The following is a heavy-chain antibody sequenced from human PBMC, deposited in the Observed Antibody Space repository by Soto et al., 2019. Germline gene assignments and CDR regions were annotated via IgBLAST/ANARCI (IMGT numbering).Heavy chain of an antibody. CDR3: TRPRAAQYGDFDY. D-gene: IGHD4-17*01. CDR2: IRSKANSYAT. V-gene: IGHV3-73*02. J-gene: IGHJ4*02. Sequence: EVQLVESGGGLVQPGGSLKLSCAASGFTFSGSAMHWVRQASGKGLEWVGRIRSKANSYATAYAASVKGRFTISRDDSKNTAYLQMNSLKTEDTAVYYCTRPRAAQYGDFDYWGQGTLVTVSS. CDR1: GFTFSGSA.